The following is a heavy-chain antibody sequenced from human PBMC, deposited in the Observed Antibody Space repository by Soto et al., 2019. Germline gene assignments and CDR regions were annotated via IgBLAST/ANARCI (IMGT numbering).Heavy chain of an antibody. CDR2: INAGNSNT. CDR3: ARDHGIAAAGRVFGY. D-gene: IGHD6-13*01. V-gene: IGHV1-3*01. Sequence: ASVKVSCKASGYTFTSYAMHWVRQAPGQRLEWMGWINAGNSNTKYSQKFQGRVTITRDTSASTAYMELSSLRSEDTAVYYCARDHGIAAAGRVFGYWGQGTLVTVS. J-gene: IGHJ4*02. CDR1: GYTFTSYA.